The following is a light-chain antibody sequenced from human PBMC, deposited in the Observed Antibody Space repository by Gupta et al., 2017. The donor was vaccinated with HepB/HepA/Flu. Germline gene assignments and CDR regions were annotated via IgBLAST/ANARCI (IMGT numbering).Light chain of an antibody. J-gene: IGKJ4*01. CDR3: QQYNSYSLT. CDR2: KAS. Sequence: DIQMTPSPSTLSASVGDRVTITCRASQSISSWLAWYQQKPGKAPKLLIYKASSLESGVPSRCSGSGSGTEFTITISRLQPDDFATYYCQQYNSYSLTFGGGTKVEIK. CDR1: QSISSW. V-gene: IGKV1-5*03.